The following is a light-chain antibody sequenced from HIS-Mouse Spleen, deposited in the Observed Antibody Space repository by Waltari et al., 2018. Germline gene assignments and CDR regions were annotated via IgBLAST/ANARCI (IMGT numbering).Light chain of an antibody. J-gene: IGLJ2*01. CDR2: EDS. CDR3: YSTDSSGNHRV. Sequence: SYELTQPPSVSVSPGQTARITCSGAALPKKYANCYQQKSGQAPVLVIYEDSKRPSGSPERFSGSSSGTMATLTISGAQVEDEADYYCYSTDSSGNHRVFGGGTKLTVL. V-gene: IGLV3-10*01. CDR1: ALPKKY.